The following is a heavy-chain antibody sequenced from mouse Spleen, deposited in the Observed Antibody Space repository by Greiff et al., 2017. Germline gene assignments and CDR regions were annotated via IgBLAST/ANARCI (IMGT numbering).Heavy chain of an antibody. Sequence: QVHVKQSGAELARPGASVKLSCKASGYTFTSYGISWVKQRTGQGLEWIGEIYPRSGNTYYNEKFKGKATLTADKSSSTAYMELRSLTSEDSAVYFCDYYGSSYNFDYWGQGTTLTVSS. J-gene: IGHJ2*01. CDR2: IYPRSGNT. V-gene: IGHV1-81*01. CDR3: DYYGSSYNFDY. CDR1: GYTFTSYG. D-gene: IGHD1-1*01.